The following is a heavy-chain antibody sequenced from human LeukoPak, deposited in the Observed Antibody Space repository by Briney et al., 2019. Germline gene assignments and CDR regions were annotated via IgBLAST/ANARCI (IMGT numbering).Heavy chain of an antibody. CDR1: GFTFSNSW. D-gene: IGHD1-7*01. CDR3: AKEYNWNYPSYFDY. CDR2: IRYDGSNK. V-gene: IGHV3-30*02. J-gene: IGHJ4*02. Sequence: PGGSLRLSCAASGFTFSNSWMHWVRQAPGKGLEWVAFIRYDGSNKYYADSVKGRFTISRDNSKNTLYLQMNSLRAEDTAVYYCAKEYNWNYPSYFDYWGQGTLVTVSS.